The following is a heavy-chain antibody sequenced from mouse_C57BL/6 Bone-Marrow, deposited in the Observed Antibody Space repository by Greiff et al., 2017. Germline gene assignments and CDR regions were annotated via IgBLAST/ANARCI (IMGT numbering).Heavy chain of an antibody. CDR2: IDPEDDET. Sequence: EVKLQESGAELVKPGASVKLSCTASGFNIKDYYMHWVKQRTEQGLEWIGRIDPEDDETKYAPKFQGKATITADTSSNTAYLQLSSLTSEDTAVYYCARWRLAWFAYWGQGTLVTVSA. D-gene: IGHD4-1*01. CDR1: GFNIKDYY. CDR3: ARWRLAWFAY. J-gene: IGHJ3*01. V-gene: IGHV14-2*01.